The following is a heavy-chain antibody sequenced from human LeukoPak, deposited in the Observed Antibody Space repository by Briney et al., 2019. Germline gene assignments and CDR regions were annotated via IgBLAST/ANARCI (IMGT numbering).Heavy chain of an antibody. D-gene: IGHD3-22*01. CDR1: GGSISSYY. J-gene: IGHJ4*02. V-gene: IGHV4-59*08. Sequence: SETLSLTCTVAGGSISSYYWSWIRQPPGMGLEWIGYIYYRGTTYYNPSLKSRVTISVDTSKNQFSLKLSSVTAADTAVYYCARTDSSGYYYPDYWGQGTLVTVSS. CDR2: IYYRGTT. CDR3: ARTDSSGYYYPDY.